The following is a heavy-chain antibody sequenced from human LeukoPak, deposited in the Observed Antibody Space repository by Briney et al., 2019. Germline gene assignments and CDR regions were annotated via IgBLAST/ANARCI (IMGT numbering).Heavy chain of an antibody. V-gene: IGHV4-59*01. CDR2: IHNSGNS. CDR1: GRSLSSYY. D-gene: IGHD1-1*01. CDR3: AREGTTGRNLNWLDP. J-gene: IGHJ5*02. Sequence: PSETLSLTCTVSGRSLSSYYWSWIGQPPGKGLEWIGHIHNSGNSNYNPSLKSQVTLSVDTSKNQFSLKLSSVTAADTAVYYCAREGTTGRNLNWLDPWARETVLTVSS.